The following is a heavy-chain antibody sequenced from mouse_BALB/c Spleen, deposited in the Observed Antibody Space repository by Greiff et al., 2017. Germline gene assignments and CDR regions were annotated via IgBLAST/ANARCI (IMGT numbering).Heavy chain of an antibody. CDR3: ARCGNYGDYAMDY. J-gene: IGHJ4*01. D-gene: IGHD2-1*01. CDR2: IYPYNGGT. CDR1: GYTFTDYN. Sequence: VQLQQSGPELVKPGASVKISCKASGYTFTDYNMHWVKQSHGKSLEWIGYIYPYNGGTGYNQKFKSKATLTVDNSSSTAYMELRSLTSEDSAVYYCARCGNYGDYAMDYWGQGTSVTVSS. V-gene: IGHV1S29*02.